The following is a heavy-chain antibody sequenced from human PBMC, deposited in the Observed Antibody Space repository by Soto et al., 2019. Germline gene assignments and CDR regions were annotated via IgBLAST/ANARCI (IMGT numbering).Heavy chain of an antibody. V-gene: IGHV1-8*02. Sequence: ASGKVSCRASGYTFTGYYMHWVRQATGQGLEWMGWMNPESGNIGYAQKFQGRVTMTRNTSISTAYMDLIGLRSDDTAVYYCARESEDLTSNFDYWGQGTLVTVSS. CDR1: GYTFTGYY. CDR3: ARESEDLTSNFDY. J-gene: IGHJ4*02. CDR2: MNPESGNI.